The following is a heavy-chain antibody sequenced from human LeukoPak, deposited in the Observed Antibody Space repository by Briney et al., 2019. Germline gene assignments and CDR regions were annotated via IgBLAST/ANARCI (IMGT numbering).Heavy chain of an antibody. CDR2: INPSGGST. J-gene: IGHJ6*03. CDR1: GYTFTSYY. D-gene: IGHD1-26*01. V-gene: IGHV1-46*01. Sequence: EASVKVSCKASGYTFTSYYMHWVRQAPGQGLEWMGIINPSGGSTSYAQKFQGRVTMTRDMSTSTVYMELSSLRSEDTAVYYCASGAYSYYYMDVWGKGTTVTISS. CDR3: ASGAYSYYYMDV.